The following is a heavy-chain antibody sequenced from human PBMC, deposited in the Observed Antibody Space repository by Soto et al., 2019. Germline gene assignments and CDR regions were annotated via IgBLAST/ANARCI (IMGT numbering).Heavy chain of an antibody. CDR3: ARDFGSLIFLDY. D-gene: IGHD1-26*01. Sequence: SLRLSCAASGFTVSSNYMSWVRQAPGKGLEWVSVIYSGGSTYYADSVKGRFTISRDNSKNTLYLQMNSLRAEDTAVYYCARDFGSLIFLDYWGQGTLVTVSS. CDR1: GFTVSSNY. CDR2: IYSGGST. V-gene: IGHV3-66*01. J-gene: IGHJ4*02.